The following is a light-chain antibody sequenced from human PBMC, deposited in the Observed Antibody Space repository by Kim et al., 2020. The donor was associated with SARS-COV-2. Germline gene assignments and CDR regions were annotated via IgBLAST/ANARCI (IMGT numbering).Light chain of an antibody. CDR3: QVWDNSRVHLV. CDR1: TLEVKS. Sequence: APGRTARFTCGGDTLEVKSVHWYQPKPGRAPVVVLHYDSARPSGIPERFSGSNSGNTATLTITGVEAGDEADYYCQVWDNSRVHLVFGGGTQLTVL. V-gene: IGLV3-21*04. J-gene: IGLJ2*01. CDR2: YDS.